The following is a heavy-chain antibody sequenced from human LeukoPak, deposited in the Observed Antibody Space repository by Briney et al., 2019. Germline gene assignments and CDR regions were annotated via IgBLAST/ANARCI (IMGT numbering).Heavy chain of an antibody. V-gene: IGHV3-9*01. Sequence: GGSLRLSCAASGFTLGDYDIHWVRQAPGKGPEWVSSISSNSDTIAYAEPVKGRFTVSRDNTINSLYLQMDSLRVGDTALYYCLTSSFDHWGQGTLVTVS. CDR1: GFTLGDYD. CDR3: LTSSFDH. J-gene: IGHJ4*02. CDR2: ISSNSDTI.